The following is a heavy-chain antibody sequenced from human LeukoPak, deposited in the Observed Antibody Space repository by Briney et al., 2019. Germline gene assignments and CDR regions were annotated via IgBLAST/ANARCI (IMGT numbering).Heavy chain of an antibody. D-gene: IGHD3-22*01. V-gene: IGHV3-48*04. Sequence: GGCLRLSCAASGFTFSSYSMNWVRQAPGKGLEWISYISSSGTNINYADSVRGRFAISRDNPKKALYLQMNSLRAEDTAVYYCARIDSSGYSQYFDYWGQGTLVTVSS. CDR2: ISSSGTNI. CDR3: ARIDSSGYSQYFDY. CDR1: GFTFSSYS. J-gene: IGHJ4*02.